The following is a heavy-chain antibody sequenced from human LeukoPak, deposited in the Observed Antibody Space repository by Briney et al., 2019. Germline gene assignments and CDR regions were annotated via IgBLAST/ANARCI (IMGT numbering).Heavy chain of an antibody. Sequence: GGSLRLSCAASGFTFSTYSMNWVRQAPGKGLEWVSSISGSSNYIYYADSVKGRFTISRDNAKNSLYLQMNSLRGEDTALYYCARDLNSDNLGAFDIWGQGTMVTVSS. J-gene: IGHJ3*02. V-gene: IGHV3-21*01. CDR2: ISGSSNYI. D-gene: IGHD1-1*01. CDR3: ARDLNSDNLGAFDI. CDR1: GFTFSTYS.